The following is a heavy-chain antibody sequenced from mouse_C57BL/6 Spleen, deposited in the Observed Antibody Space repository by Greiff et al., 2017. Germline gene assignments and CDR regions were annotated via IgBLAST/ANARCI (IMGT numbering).Heavy chain of an antibody. V-gene: IGHV1-80*01. CDR1: GYAFSSYW. CDR3: ARWGYDYGPY. CDR2: IYPGDGDT. Sequence: QVQLQQSGAELVKPGASVKISCKASGYAFSSYWMNWVKQRPGKGLEWIGQIYPGDGDTNYNGKFKGTATLTADRSSRTAYMQLSSLTSEDSAVYFCARWGYDYGPYWGQGTTLTVSS. J-gene: IGHJ2*01. D-gene: IGHD2-4*01.